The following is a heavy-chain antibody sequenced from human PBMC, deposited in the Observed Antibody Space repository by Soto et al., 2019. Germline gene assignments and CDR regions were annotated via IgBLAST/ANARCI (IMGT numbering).Heavy chain of an antibody. Sequence: ASVKVSCKASGYTFTSYGISWVRQAPGQGLEWMGWISAYNGNTNYAQKLQGRVTMTTDTSTSTAYMELRSLRSDDTGLYYCARCSSTSCYVLASFDYWGQGTLVTVSS. CDR3: ARCSSTSCYVLASFDY. CDR1: GYTFTSYG. CDR2: ISAYNGNT. D-gene: IGHD2-2*01. V-gene: IGHV1-18*01. J-gene: IGHJ4*02.